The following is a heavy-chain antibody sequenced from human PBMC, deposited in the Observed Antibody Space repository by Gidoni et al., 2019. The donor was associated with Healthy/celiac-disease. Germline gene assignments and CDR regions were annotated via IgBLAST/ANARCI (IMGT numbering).Heavy chain of an antibody. Sequence: QLQLQESGLGLVKPSETLSLTCTVSGGSISSSSYYWGWIRQPPGKGLEWIGSIYYSGSTYYNPSLKSRVTISVDTSKNQFSLKLSSVTAADTAVYYCARQRNGGSYYDSSGYPEGDFQHWGQGTLVTVSS. CDR1: GGSISSSSYY. D-gene: IGHD3-22*01. CDR3: ARQRNGGSYYDSSGYPEGDFQH. J-gene: IGHJ1*01. V-gene: IGHV4-39*01. CDR2: IYYSGST.